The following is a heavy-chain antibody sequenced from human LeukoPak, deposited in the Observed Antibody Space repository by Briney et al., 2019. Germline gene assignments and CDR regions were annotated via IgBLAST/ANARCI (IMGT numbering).Heavy chain of an antibody. CDR2: IWYDGSNK. CDR1: GFTFSSYG. V-gene: IGHV3-33*01. J-gene: IGHJ4*02. D-gene: IGHD1-26*01. CDR3: ARDSGSYADPDY. Sequence: PGGSLRLSCAASGFTFSSYGMNWVRQAPGKGLEWVAVIWYDGSNKYYADSVKGRFTISRDNSKNTLYLQMNSLRAEDTAVYYCARDSGSYADPDYWGQGTLVTVSS.